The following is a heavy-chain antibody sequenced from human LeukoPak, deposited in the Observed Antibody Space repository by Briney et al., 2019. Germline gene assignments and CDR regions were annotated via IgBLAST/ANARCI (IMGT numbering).Heavy chain of an antibody. Sequence: SETLSLTCAVYGGSFSGYYWSWIRQPPGKGLEWIGEINHSGSTNYNPSLKSRVTISVDTSKNQFSLKLSSVTAADTAVYYCARRLPTAWGADYWGRGTLVTVSS. D-gene: IGHD7-27*01. CDR1: GGSFSGYY. CDR2: INHSGST. V-gene: IGHV4-34*01. CDR3: ARRLPTAWGADY. J-gene: IGHJ4*02.